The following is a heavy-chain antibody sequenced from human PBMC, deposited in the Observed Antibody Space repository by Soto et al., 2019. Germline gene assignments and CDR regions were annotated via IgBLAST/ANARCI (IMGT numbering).Heavy chain of an antibody. Sequence: GGSLRLSCAASGFTCSSYWMHWVRQAPGKGLVWVSRINSDGSSTSYADSVKGRFTISRDNAKNTLYLQMNSLRAEDTAVYYCARWSSSPGAFDIWGQGTMVTVSS. J-gene: IGHJ3*02. CDR1: GFTCSSYW. V-gene: IGHV3-74*01. CDR3: ARWSSSPGAFDI. CDR2: INSDGSST.